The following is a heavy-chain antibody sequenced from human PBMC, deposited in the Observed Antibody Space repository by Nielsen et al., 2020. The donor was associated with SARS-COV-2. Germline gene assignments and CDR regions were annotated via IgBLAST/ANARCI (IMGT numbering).Heavy chain of an antibody. J-gene: IGHJ4*02. D-gene: IGHD1-14*01. V-gene: IGHV3-9*01. Sequence: SLKISCAASGFTFDDYAMHWVRQAPGKGLEWVSGISWNSGSMAYADSVKGRFTISRDNAKNSLHLQMNNLRAEDTAFYYCARGRRVGTTLFEYWGQGTLVTVSS. CDR3: ARGRRVGTTLFEY. CDR1: GFTFDDYA. CDR2: ISWNSGSM.